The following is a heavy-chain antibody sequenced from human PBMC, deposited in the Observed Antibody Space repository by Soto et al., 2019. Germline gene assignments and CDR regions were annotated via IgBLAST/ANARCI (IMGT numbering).Heavy chain of an antibody. CDR3: AKAPGAQYYFDY. CDR2: ISWNSGSI. CDR1: GFTFDDYA. Sequence: GGSLRLSCAASGFTFDDYAMHWVRQAPGKCLEWVSGISWNSGSIGYADSVKGRFTISRDNAKNSLYLQMNSLRAEDTALYYCAKAPGAQYYFDYWGQGTLVTVSS. D-gene: IGHD4-17*01. J-gene: IGHJ4*02. V-gene: IGHV3-9*01.